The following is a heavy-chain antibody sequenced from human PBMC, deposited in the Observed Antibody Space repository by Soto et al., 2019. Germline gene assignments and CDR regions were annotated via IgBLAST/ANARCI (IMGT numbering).Heavy chain of an antibody. CDR1: GYTLTSYG. CDR2: ISAYNGNT. D-gene: IGHD4-4*01. J-gene: IGHJ6*02. Sequence: ASVKVSCKASGYTLTSYGISWVRQAPGQGLEWMGWISAYNGNTNYAQKLQGRVTMTTDTSTSTAYMELRSLRSDDTAVYYCARYERAHMTTKYYYYGMGVWGQGTTVTVSS. CDR3: ARYERAHMTTKYYYYGMGV. V-gene: IGHV1-18*01.